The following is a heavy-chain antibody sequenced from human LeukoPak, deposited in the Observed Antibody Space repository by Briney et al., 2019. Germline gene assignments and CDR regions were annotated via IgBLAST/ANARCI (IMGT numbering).Heavy chain of an antibody. J-gene: IGHJ6*03. CDR3: AKGTYSSSGYYYYYMDV. V-gene: IGHV3-23*01. Sequence: SGGSLRLSCAASGFTFSSYAMSWVRQAPGKGLEWVSAISGSGGSTYYADSVKGRFIISRDNSKNTLYLQMNGLRAEDTAVYYCAKGTYSSSGYYYYYMDVWGKGTTVTVSS. CDR1: GFTFSSYA. CDR2: ISGSGGST. D-gene: IGHD6-6*01.